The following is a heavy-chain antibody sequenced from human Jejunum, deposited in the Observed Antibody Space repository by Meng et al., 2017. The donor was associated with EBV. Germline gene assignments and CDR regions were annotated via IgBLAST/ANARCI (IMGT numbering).Heavy chain of an antibody. V-gene: IGHV4-34*01. CDR3: ARDSQYLARGYFDY. J-gene: IGHJ4*02. Sequence: QVLLQQWGAGLLKPSETLSLTCAVSGEYFSDHFWSWIRPTPGKGLEWIGDINQSGSTTYNPSLESRVTLSLGTSMNQFSLELTSPTAADTAVYYCARDSQYLARGYFDYWGQGALVTVSS. D-gene: IGHD2/OR15-2a*01. CDR2: INQSGST. CDR1: GEYFSDHF.